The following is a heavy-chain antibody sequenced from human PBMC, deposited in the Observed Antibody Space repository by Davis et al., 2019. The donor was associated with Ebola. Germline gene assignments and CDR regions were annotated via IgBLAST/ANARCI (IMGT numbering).Heavy chain of an antibody. CDR3: ARGGIFGELLYTNWFDP. D-gene: IGHD3-10*01. V-gene: IGHV1-18*01. Sequence: AASVKVSCKASGYTFTSYGISWVRQAPGQGLEWMGWISAYNGNTNYAQKLQGRVTMTTDTSTSTAYMELRSLRSDDTAVYYCARGGIFGELLYTNWFDPWGQGTLVTVSS. CDR1: GYTFTSYG. CDR2: ISAYNGNT. J-gene: IGHJ5*02.